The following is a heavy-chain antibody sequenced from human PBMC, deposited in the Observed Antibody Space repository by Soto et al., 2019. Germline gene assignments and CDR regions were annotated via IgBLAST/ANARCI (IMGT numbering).Heavy chain of an antibody. D-gene: IGHD1-26*01. Sequence: GGSLRLSCAASGFTFSSYSMNWVRQAPGKGLEWVSRIYFDGITTNYADSVKGRLTVSRDNAKNTVYLHVNTLRDEDTAVYYCARGGAMGVDYWGQGTLVTVSS. V-gene: IGHV3-74*01. CDR2: IYFDGITT. CDR1: GFTFSSYS. J-gene: IGHJ4*02. CDR3: ARGGAMGVDY.